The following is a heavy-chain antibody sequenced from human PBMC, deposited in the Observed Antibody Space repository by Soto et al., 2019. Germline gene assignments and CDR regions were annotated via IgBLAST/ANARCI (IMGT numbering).Heavy chain of an antibody. J-gene: IGHJ4*02. CDR1: GFTFSTYA. CDR2: ISGSGGSA. V-gene: IGHV3-23*01. Sequence: GGSLRLSCAASGFTFSTYAMTWVRQAPGKGLEWVSGISGSGGSAYYADSVKGRFTISRDNFKNTLVLQMSSLRAEDTAVYYCVSRTPDYWGQGTLVTVSS. CDR3: VSRTPDY. D-gene: IGHD2-15*01.